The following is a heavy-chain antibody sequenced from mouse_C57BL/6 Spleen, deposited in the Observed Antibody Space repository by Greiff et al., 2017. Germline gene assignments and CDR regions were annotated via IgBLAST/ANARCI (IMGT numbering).Heavy chain of an antibody. CDR1: GYTFTSYW. CDR2: INPSNGGT. Sequence: VQPQQPGTELVKPGASVKLSCKASGYTFTSYWMHRVKQRPGQGLEWIGNINPSNGGTNYNEKFKSKATLTVDKSSSTADMQLRSLTDEDSAVYYCARVGGNYAMDYWGQGTSVTVSS. CDR3: ARVGGNYAMDY. J-gene: IGHJ4*01. D-gene: IGHD1-1*02. V-gene: IGHV1-53*01.